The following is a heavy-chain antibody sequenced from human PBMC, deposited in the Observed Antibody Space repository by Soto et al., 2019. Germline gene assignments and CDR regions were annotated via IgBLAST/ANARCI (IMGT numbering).Heavy chain of an antibody. V-gene: IGHV6-1*01. J-gene: IGHJ5*02. D-gene: IGHD3-16*01. CDR1: GDSVSSNSAA. CDR2: TYYRSKWYN. CDR3: ARHGREDGDPLGWFDP. Sequence: KQSQTLSLTCAISGDSVSSNSAAWNWIRQSPSRGLEWLGRTYYRSKWYNDYAVSVKSRITINPDTSKNQFSLQLNSVTPEDTAVYYCARHGREDGDPLGWFDPWGQGTLVTVSS.